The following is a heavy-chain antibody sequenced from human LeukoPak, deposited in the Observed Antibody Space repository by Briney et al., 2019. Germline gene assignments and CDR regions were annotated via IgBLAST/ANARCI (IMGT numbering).Heavy chain of an antibody. CDR3: ARGSKSSGWYFAFDI. J-gene: IGHJ3*02. Sequence: GGPLRLSCAASGFTFSSYSMNWVRQAPGKGLEWVSSISSSSSYIYYADSVKGRFTISRDNAKNSLYLQMNSLRAEDTAVYYCARGSKSSGWYFAFDIWGQGTMVTVSS. V-gene: IGHV3-21*01. CDR2: ISSSSSYI. D-gene: IGHD6-19*01. CDR1: GFTFSSYS.